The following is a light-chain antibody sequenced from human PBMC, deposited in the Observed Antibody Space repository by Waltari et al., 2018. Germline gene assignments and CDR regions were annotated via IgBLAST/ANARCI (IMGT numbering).Light chain of an antibody. Sequence: AIEMTQSPSSLSASVGDRVTITCRASQGIRNDLGWYQQKPGTAPKLLIYAASSLQSGVPSRFSGSGSGTDFTLTISSLQPEDFATYYCLQDYNYPPTFGGGTKVEI. V-gene: IGKV1-6*01. J-gene: IGKJ4*01. CDR2: AAS. CDR1: QGIRND. CDR3: LQDYNYPPT.